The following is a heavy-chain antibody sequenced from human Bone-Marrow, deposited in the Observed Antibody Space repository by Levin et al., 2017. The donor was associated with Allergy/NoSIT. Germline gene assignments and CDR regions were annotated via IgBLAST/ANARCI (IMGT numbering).Heavy chain of an antibody. D-gene: IGHD6-19*01. V-gene: IGHV4-59*02. Sequence: SETLSLTCTVSGGSVAYFFWNWFRHPPGKGLEWIGYINHSGTTNYNPSLKSRVTISSDTSKNQFSLRLTSVTAADTAVYYCTQGTGWLVDYWGQGALVTVSS. CDR3: TQGTGWLVDY. CDR2: INHSGTT. J-gene: IGHJ4*02. CDR1: GGSVAYFF.